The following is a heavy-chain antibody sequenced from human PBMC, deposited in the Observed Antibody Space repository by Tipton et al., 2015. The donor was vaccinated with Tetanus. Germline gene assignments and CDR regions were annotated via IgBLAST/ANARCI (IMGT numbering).Heavy chain of an antibody. J-gene: IGHJ4*02. Sequence: VQLVQSGPEVKKPGASVRVSCKAFGYAFASYDLNWVRQASGQGLEWLGYMNPKTGPAGYAQKFQGRVTMTSDISSSTAYMELRNLRSDDTAVYYCARGNRGSSWYLWGQGTLLTVSS. CDR1: GYAFASYD. CDR3: ARGNRGSSWYL. V-gene: IGHV1-8*01. D-gene: IGHD6-13*01. CDR2: MNPKTGPA.